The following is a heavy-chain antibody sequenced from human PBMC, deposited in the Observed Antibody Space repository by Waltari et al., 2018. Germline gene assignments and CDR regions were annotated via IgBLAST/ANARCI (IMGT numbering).Heavy chain of an antibody. Sequence: QVQLVQSGAEVKKPGASVKVSCQASGYTFTCHYMPWVRQAPGQGLEWMGGMNPNRGGTNYGKKFQGRVTMTRYTSSSTAYMELSRLRSNDTAVYYCATIRVDSSGWSYFDYWGQGTLVTVSS. CDR3: ATIRVDSSGWSYFDY. CDR2: MNPNRGGT. V-gene: IGHV1-2*02. CDR1: GYTFTCHY. J-gene: IGHJ4*02. D-gene: IGHD6-19*01.